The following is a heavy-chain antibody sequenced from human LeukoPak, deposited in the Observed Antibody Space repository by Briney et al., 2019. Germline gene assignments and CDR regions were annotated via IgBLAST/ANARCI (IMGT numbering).Heavy chain of an antibody. Sequence: ASVKVSCKASGYTFTSYYMHWVRQAPGQGLEWMGWISAYNGNTNYAQKLQGRVTMTTDTSTSTAYMELRSLRSDDTAVYYCARRIGYYYVDYWGQGTLVTVSS. CDR2: ISAYNGNT. D-gene: IGHD3-10*01. CDR1: GYTFTSYY. J-gene: IGHJ4*02. V-gene: IGHV1-18*04. CDR3: ARRIGYYYVDY.